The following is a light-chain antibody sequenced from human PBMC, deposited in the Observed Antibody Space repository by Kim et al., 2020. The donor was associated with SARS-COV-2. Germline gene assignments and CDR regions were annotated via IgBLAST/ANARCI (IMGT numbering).Light chain of an antibody. CDR2: DAA. CDR1: QSVSSY. V-gene: IGKV3-11*01. Sequence: SLSPKESATLFCRASQSVSSYLAWYQQKPGQAPKLRIYDAASRATGIPARFSGSGSGTDFTLTISSLEPEDFAVYYCQQRSNWRTFGGGTKVDIK. J-gene: IGKJ4*01. CDR3: QQRSNWRT.